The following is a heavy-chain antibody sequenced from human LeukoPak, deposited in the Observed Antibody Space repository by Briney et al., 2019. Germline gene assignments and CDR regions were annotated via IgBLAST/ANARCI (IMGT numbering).Heavy chain of an antibody. D-gene: IGHD6-13*01. CDR3: ARVIAAARDFDY. V-gene: IGHV4-39*07. J-gene: IGHJ4*02. CDR1: GGSISSSSYY. Sequence: SETLSLTCTVSGGSISSSSYYWGWIRQPPGKGLEWIGSIYYSGSTYYNPSLKGRVTISVDTSKNQFSLKLSSVTAADTAVYYCARVIAAARDFDYWGQGTLVTVSS. CDR2: IYYSGST.